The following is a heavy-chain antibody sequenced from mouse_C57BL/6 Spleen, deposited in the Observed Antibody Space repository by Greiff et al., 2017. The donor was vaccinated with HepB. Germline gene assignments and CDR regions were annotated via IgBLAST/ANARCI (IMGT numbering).Heavy chain of an antibody. V-gene: IGHV1-22*01. Sequence: VQLQQSGPELVKPGASVKMSCKASGYTFTDYNMHWVKQSHGKSLEWIGYINPNNGGTSYNQKFKGKATLTVNKSSSTAYMELRSLTSEDSAVYYCARRNYYGSSYVDWYFDVWGTGTTVTVSS. J-gene: IGHJ1*03. CDR3: ARRNYYGSSYVDWYFDV. CDR1: GYTFTDYN. CDR2: INPNNGGT. D-gene: IGHD1-1*01.